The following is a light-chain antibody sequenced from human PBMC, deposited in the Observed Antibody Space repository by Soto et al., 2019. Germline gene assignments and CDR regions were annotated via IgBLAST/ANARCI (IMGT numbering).Light chain of an antibody. CDR1: QSISSW. J-gene: IGKJ1*01. Sequence: DIQMTQSPSTLSASVGDRVTITCRASQSISSWLAWYQQKPGKAPERLIYEASVLQSGVPSRFSGSGSGTDFTLTISRLEPEDFAVYYCQQYGSSPLWTFGQGTKVDIK. CDR2: EAS. CDR3: QQYGSSPLWT. V-gene: IGKV1-5*01.